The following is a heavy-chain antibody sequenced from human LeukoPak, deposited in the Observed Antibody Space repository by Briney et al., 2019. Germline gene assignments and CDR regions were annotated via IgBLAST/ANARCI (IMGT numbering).Heavy chain of an antibody. V-gene: IGHV1-2*02. J-gene: IGHJ5*02. Sequence: ASVKVSCKASGYTFTGYYIHWVRQAPEQGLEWMGWINANSGGTNYIQKFQGRVTMTRDTSISTAYMELSRLRSDDTAVYYCARGPLQELTFDPWGQGTLVTVSS. CDR3: ARGPLQELTFDP. D-gene: IGHD1-7*01. CDR2: INANSGGT. CDR1: GYTFTGYY.